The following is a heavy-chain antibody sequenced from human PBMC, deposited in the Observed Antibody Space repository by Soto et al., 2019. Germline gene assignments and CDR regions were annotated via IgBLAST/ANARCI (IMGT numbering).Heavy chain of an antibody. CDR1: GFTFSNAW. D-gene: IGHD6-13*01. V-gene: IGHV3-15*07. J-gene: IGHJ1*01. Sequence: GGSLRLSCAASGFTFSNAWMNWVRQAPGKGLEWVGRIKSKTDGGTTDYAAPVKGRFTISRDDSKNTLYLQMNSLKTEDTAVYYCTTETYSSSWWDFQHWGQGTLVTVSS. CDR3: TTETYSSSWWDFQH. CDR2: IKSKTDGGTT.